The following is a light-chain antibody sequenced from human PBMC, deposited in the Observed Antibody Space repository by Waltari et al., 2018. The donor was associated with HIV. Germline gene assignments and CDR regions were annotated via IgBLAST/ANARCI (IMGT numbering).Light chain of an antibody. Sequence: QSALTKPASVSGSPGQSITISCTGTSSDVGGYNYVSWYQQNSGKAPKLMIYEVSNRPSGVSDRVSGYKSGNTASLTISGLQAEDEADYYCSSYTSSSTRVFGGGTKLTVL. CDR1: SSDVGGYNY. CDR2: EVS. J-gene: IGLJ3*02. CDR3: SSYTSSSTRV. V-gene: IGLV2-14*01.